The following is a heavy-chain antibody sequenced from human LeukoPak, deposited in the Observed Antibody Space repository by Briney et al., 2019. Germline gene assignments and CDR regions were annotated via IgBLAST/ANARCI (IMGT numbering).Heavy chain of an antibody. CDR1: GYTFTSYG. D-gene: IGHD3-10*01. J-gene: IGHJ4*02. Sequence: ASVKVSCKASGYTFTSYGISWVRQAPGQGLEWMGWISAYNGITNYAQKLQGRVTMTADTSTSTAYMELRSLRSDDTAVYYCARDQFESNYYGSGSTNFDYWGQGTLVTVSS. V-gene: IGHV1-18*01. CDR2: ISAYNGIT. CDR3: ARDQFESNYYGSGSTNFDY.